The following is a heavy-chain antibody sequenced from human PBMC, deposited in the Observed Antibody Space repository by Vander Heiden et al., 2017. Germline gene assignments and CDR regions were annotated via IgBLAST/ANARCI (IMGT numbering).Heavy chain of an antibody. CDR3: ARDGSYGDDLGDYGMDV. J-gene: IGHJ6*02. Sequence: EVQLVESGGGLVQPGGSLRLSCAASGFTFSRYWMHWVRQAPGKGRGGVSRINSDGSSTSYADSVKGRFTNSRDNAKNTLYLQMNSLRAEDTAVYYCARDGSYGDDLGDYGMDVWGQGTTVTVSS. CDR2: INSDGSST. D-gene: IGHD4-17*01. V-gene: IGHV3-74*01. CDR1: GFTFSRYW.